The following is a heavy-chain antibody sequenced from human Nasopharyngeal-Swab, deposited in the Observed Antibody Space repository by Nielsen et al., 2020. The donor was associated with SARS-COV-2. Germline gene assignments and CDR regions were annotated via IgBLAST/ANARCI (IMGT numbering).Heavy chain of an antibody. V-gene: IGHV3-23*01. CDR3: VKGPPAVIHYFDY. CDR1: GFTFSTYD. Sequence: GESLKISCAASGFTFSTYDMSWVRQAPGKGLEWVSGISGSGESTHYADSVKGRFTISRENSKNTLYLQMNSLRAEDTAVYYCVKGPPAVIHYFDYWGQGTLVTVSS. CDR2: ISGSGEST. J-gene: IGHJ4*02. D-gene: IGHD2-21*01.